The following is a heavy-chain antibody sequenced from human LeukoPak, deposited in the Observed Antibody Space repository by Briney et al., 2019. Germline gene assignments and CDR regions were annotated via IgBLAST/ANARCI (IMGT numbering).Heavy chain of an antibody. D-gene: IGHD2-2*01. J-gene: IGHJ4*02. CDR2: ISAYNGNT. V-gene: IGHV1-18*01. Sequence: ASVKVSCKASGYTFTSYGISWVQQAPGQGLEWMGWISAYNGNTNYAQKLQGRVTMTTDTSTSTAYMELRSLRSDDTAVYYCARTPARYCSSTSCRILDYWGQGTLVTVSS. CDR3: ARTPARYCSSTSCRILDY. CDR1: GYTFTSYG.